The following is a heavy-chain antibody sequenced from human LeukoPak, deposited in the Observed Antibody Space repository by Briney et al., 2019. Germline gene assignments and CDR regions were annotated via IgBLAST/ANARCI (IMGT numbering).Heavy chain of an antibody. V-gene: IGHV3-7*01. J-gene: IGHJ4*02. CDR1: GFTFSSYW. D-gene: IGHD2-15*01. CDR3: ARDLPGYCSGGSCYPDY. Sequence: GGSLRLSCAASGFTFSSYWMSWVRQAPGKGLEWVANIKQDGSEKYYVDSVKGRFTISGDNAKNSLYLQMNSLRAEDTAVYYCARDLPGYCSGGSCYPDYWGQGTLVTVSS. CDR2: IKQDGSEK.